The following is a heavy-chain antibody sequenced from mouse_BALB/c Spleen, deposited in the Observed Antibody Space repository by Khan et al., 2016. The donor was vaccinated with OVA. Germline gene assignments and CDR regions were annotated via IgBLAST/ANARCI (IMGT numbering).Heavy chain of an antibody. D-gene: IGHD2-14*01. CDR3: AGMGYDETMDY. CDR2: INTDTGDT. J-gene: IGHJ4*01. CDR1: GYTFKNYG. Sequence: QIQLVQSGPELMKPGETVKISCKASGYTFKNYGMNWVQQAPGKGLKWMGWINTDTGDTKYADDFKGRFAISLDTSASTAYLQINSLKYEDTATYFCAGMGYDETMDYWGQGTSVTVSS. V-gene: IGHV9-3-1*01.